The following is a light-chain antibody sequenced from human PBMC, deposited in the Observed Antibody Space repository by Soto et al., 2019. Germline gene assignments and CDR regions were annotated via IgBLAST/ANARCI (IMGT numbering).Light chain of an antibody. Sequence: DIQMTQSPSTLSASVGDRVSITCRASQTITSWLAWYQQKPGKAPKLLIHKASSLERGVSSRFSGSESGTEFTLTISSLQPDDFATYYCQQYNSHWTFGQGTKVEIK. CDR2: KAS. V-gene: IGKV1-5*03. J-gene: IGKJ1*01. CDR3: QQYNSHWT. CDR1: QTITSW.